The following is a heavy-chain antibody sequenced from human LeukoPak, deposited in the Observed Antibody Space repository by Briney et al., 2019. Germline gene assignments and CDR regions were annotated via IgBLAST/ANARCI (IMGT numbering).Heavy chain of an antibody. J-gene: IGHJ3*02. CDR2: IYYSGST. D-gene: IGHD3-10*01. CDR1: GGSISSSSYY. CDR3: ARGLLSDTMVPDAFDI. V-gene: IGHV4-39*07. Sequence: KSSETLSLTCTVSGGSISSSSYYWGWIRQPPGKGLEWIGSIYYSGSTYYNPSLKSRVTISVDTSKNQFSLKLSSVTAADTAVYYCARGLLSDTMVPDAFDIWGQGTMVTVSS.